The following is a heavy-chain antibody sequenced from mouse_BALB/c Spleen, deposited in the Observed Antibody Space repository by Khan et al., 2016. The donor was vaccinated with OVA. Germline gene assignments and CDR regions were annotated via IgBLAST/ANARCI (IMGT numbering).Heavy chain of an antibody. CDR1: GYSFTSYW. D-gene: IGHD2-4*01. CDR3: TRSYDSFYFDY. Sequence: VQLKESGTVLARPGASVKMSCKASGYSFTSYWMHWVKQRPGQGLEWIGAIYPGISDTRYNQKFKVKAKLTAVTSANTAYMELSSLNDEDSAVYFCTRSYDSFYFDYWGQGTTLTVSS. J-gene: IGHJ2*01. CDR2: IYPGISDT. V-gene: IGHV1-5*01.